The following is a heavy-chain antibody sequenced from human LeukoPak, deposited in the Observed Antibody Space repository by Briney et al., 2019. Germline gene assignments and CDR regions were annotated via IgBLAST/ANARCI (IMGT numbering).Heavy chain of an antibody. J-gene: IGHJ4*02. CDR2: IVVGSGNT. V-gene: IGHV1-58*02. Sequence: AASVKVSCKASGFTFTSSAMQWVRQARGQRLEWIGWIVVGSGNTNYAQKFQERVTITRDMSTSTAYMELSSLRSEDTAVYYCAAVAGPYKVVDYFDYWGQGTLVTVSS. D-gene: IGHD6-19*01. CDR1: GFTFTSSA. CDR3: AAVAGPYKVVDYFDY.